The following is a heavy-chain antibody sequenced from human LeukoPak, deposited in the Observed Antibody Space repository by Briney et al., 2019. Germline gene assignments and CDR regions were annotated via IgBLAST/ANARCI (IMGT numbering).Heavy chain of an antibody. CDR3: ARVGEDYYYYYMDV. CDR1: GGSISSYS. J-gene: IGHJ6*03. V-gene: IGHV4-4*07. Sequence: KTSETLSLTCTVSGGSISSYSWAWIRQPAGKGLEWIGRIYTSGSTNSNPSLRGRVTMSLDTSKNQLFLRLRSVTAADTAVYYCARVGEDYYYYYMDVWGKGTTVTVSS. D-gene: IGHD1-26*01. CDR2: IYTSGST.